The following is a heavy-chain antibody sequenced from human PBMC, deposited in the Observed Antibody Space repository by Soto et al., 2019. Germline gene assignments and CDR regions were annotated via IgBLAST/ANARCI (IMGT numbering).Heavy chain of an antibody. CDR2: IYYSGST. J-gene: IGHJ3*02. Sequence: TLSLTCTVSGGSISSSSYYWGWIRQPPGKGLEWIGSIYYSGSTYYNPSLKSRVTISVDTSKNQFSLKLSSVTAADTAVYYCARVWGGAFDIWGQGTMVTVSS. CDR1: GGSISSSSYY. D-gene: IGHD3-10*01. V-gene: IGHV4-39*07. CDR3: ARVWGGAFDI.